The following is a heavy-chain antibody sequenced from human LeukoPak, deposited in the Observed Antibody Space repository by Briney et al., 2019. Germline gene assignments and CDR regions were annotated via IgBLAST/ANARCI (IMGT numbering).Heavy chain of an antibody. J-gene: IGHJ6*03. Sequence: QPGGSLRLYCAASGFTFSSYSMNWVRQAPGKGLEWVSYISSSSSTIYYADSVKGRFTISRDNAKNSLYLQMNSLRAEDTAVYYCARRGPIVVVPAAPLYYYMDVWGKGTTVTVSS. V-gene: IGHV3-48*04. CDR3: ARRGPIVVVPAAPLYYYMDV. CDR2: ISSSSSTI. CDR1: GFTFSSYS. D-gene: IGHD2-2*01.